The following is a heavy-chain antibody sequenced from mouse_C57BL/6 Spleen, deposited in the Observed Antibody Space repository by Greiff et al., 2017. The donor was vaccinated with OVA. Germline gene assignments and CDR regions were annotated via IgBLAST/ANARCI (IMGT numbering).Heavy chain of an antibody. CDR3: TTVVATPYFDY. Sequence: VKLQESGAELVRPGASVTLSCKASGYTFTDYEMHWVKQTPVHGLEWIGAIDPETGGTAYNQKFKGKAILTADKSSSTAYMELRSLTSEDSAVYYCTTVVATPYFDYWGQGTTLTVSS. CDR2: IDPETGGT. D-gene: IGHD1-1*01. J-gene: IGHJ2*01. CDR1: GYTFTDYE. V-gene: IGHV1-15*01.